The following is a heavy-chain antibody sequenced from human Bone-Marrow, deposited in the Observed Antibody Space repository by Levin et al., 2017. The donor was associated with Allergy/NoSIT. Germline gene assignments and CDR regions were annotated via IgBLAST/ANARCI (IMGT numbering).Heavy chain of an antibody. D-gene: IGHD2-15*01. CDR1: GYTFTSYG. V-gene: IGHV1-18*01. Sequence: EASVKVSCKASGYTFTSYGISWVRQAPGQGLEWMGWISAYNGNTNYAQKLQGRVTMTTDTSTSTAYMELRSLRSDDTAVYYCARGGGYCSGGSCYWGGDYVHYYFDYWGQGTLVTVSS. CDR2: ISAYNGNT. J-gene: IGHJ4*02. CDR3: ARGGGYCSGGSCYWGGDYVHYYFDY.